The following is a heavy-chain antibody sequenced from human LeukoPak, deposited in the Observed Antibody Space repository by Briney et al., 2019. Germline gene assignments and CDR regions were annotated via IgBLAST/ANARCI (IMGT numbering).Heavy chain of an antibody. CDR2: IYYSGST. V-gene: IGHV4-39*07. CDR3: ARDIWFGEDQYYYGMDV. D-gene: IGHD3-10*01. J-gene: IGHJ6*02. CDR1: GGSISSSSYY. Sequence: SETLSLTCTVSGGSISSSSYYWGWIRQPPGKGLEWIGSIYYSGSTYYNPSLKSRVTISVDTSKNQFSLKLSSVTAADTAVYYCARDIWFGEDQYYYGMDVWGQGTTVTVSS.